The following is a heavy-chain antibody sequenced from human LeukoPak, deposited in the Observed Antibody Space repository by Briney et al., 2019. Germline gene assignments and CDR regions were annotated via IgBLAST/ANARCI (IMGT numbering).Heavy chain of an antibody. CDR1: GGSISSGGYY. CDR2: IYYSGGT. CDR3: ARDRGTYYYGSGSYLDY. V-gene: IGHV4-31*03. Sequence: PSETLSLTCTVSGGSISSGGYYWSWIRQHPGKGLEWIGYIYYSGGTYYNPSLKSRVTISVDTSKNQFSLKLSSVTAADTAVYYCARDRGTYYYGSGSYLDYWGQGTLVTVSS. D-gene: IGHD3-10*01. J-gene: IGHJ4*02.